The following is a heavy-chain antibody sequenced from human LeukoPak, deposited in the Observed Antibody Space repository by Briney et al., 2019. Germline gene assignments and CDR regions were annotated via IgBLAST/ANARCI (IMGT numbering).Heavy chain of an antibody. CDR1: GFTFSSYA. CDR3: ANIDYSLDY. CDR2: ISYDGSNK. Sequence: GGSLRLSCVASGFTFSSYAMHWVRQAPGKGLEWVAVISYDGSNKYYADSVKGRFTISRDNSKNTLYLQMNSLRAEDTAVYYCANIDYSLDYWGQGTLVTVSS. J-gene: IGHJ4*02. D-gene: IGHD4-11*01. V-gene: IGHV3-30*04.